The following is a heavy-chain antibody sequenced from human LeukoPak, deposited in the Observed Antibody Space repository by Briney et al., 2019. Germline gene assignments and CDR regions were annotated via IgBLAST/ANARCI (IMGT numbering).Heavy chain of an antibody. J-gene: IGHJ4*02. CDR1: GFTFSSYG. V-gene: IGHV3-30*18. Sequence: GRSLRLSCAASGFTFSSYGMRWVRQAPGKGLEWVAVISYDGSNKYYADSVKGRFTISRDNSKNTLYLQMNSLRAEDTAVYYCAKNLRGLRLGELSLYPDYWGQGTLVTVSS. CDR2: ISYDGSNK. CDR3: AKNLRGLRLGELSLYPDY. D-gene: IGHD3-16*02.